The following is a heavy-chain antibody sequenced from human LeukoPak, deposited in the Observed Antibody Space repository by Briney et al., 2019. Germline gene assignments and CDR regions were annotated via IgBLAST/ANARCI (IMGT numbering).Heavy chain of an antibody. CDR3: ARALQGREYSSSGVDY. Sequence: ASVKVSCKASGYTFTGYYMHWVGQPPGQGLEGMGWIDPNSGGTNYAQKFQGRVTMTRDTSISTAYMELSRLRSDDTAVYYCARALQGREYSSSGVDYWGQGTLVTVSS. J-gene: IGHJ4*02. CDR1: GYTFTGYY. V-gene: IGHV1-2*02. CDR2: IDPNSGGT. D-gene: IGHD6-6*01.